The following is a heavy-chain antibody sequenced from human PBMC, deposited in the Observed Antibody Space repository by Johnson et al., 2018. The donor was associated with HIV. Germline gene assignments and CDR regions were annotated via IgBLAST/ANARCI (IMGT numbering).Heavy chain of an antibody. CDR3: AKDRGTAMDNDALDI. J-gene: IGHJ3*02. CDR1: GFTFSSYG. V-gene: IGHV3-30*18. Sequence: QVQLVESGGGVVQPGRSLRLSCAASGFTFSSYGMAWVRQAPGKGLEWVTAISFAGTTKYYADSVKGRFTIYRENAKNSLYLQRNSLSAGDTDVYYCAKDRGTAMDNDALDIWCQGTMVTVSS. CDR2: ISFAGTTK. D-gene: IGHD5-18*01.